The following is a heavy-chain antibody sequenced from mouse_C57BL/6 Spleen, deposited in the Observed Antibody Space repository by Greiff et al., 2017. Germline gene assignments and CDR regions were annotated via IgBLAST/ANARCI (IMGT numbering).Heavy chain of an antibody. J-gene: IGHJ2*01. Sequence: EVQLKQSGRELVKPGASVKLPCEASGYTFTDYNMDWVKQSPGKSLEWIGDINPNNGGTIYNQKFKGKATLTVDKSSSTAYMELRSLTSEDTAVYYCARERYGYDYWGQGTTLTVSS. D-gene: IGHD2-2*01. CDR2: INPNNGGT. CDR3: ARERYGYDY. CDR1: GYTFTDYN. V-gene: IGHV1-18*01.